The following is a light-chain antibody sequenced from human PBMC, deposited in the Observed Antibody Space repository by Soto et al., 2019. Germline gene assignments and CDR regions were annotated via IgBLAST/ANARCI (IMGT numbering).Light chain of an antibody. CDR3: QQYGSYPLFT. Sequence: EIVLTQSPGTLSLSPGERATLSCRASQSVSSSYLAWYQQKPGQAPRLLIYGASSRATGIPDKFSGSGSGTDLTLTLSRLEPDDFAVYYCQQYGSYPLFTFGPGTKVDIK. CDR1: QSVSSSY. V-gene: IGKV3-20*01. CDR2: GAS. J-gene: IGKJ3*01.